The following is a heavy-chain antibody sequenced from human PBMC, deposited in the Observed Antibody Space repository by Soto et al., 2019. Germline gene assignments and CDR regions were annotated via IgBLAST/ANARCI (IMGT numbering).Heavy chain of an antibody. CDR3: AKGARGYSPAAMDV. V-gene: IGHV3-23*01. CDR1: EFSFGGYA. D-gene: IGHD5-18*01. Sequence: EVQLLESGGGLVQPGGSLRLSCAASEFSFGGYAISWVRLAPGKGLEWVSGISGSSSTAFYADSVRGRFTISRDNSKNTLYLQMNSLRAEDTAVYYCAKGARGYSPAAMDVWGQGTTVTVSS. J-gene: IGHJ6*02. CDR2: ISGSSSTA.